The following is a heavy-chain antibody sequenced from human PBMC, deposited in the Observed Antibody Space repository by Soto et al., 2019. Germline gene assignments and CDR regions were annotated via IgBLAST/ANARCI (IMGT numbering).Heavy chain of an antibody. CDR2: INHSGST. CDR1: GGSFSGYY. J-gene: IGHJ6*02. V-gene: IGHV4-34*01. D-gene: IGHD2-2*01. CDR3: ARDSLAQLLYYYYYGMDV. Sequence: SETLSLTCAVYGGSFSGYYWSWIRQPPVKGLEWIGEINHSGSTNYNPSLKSRVTISVDTSKNQFSLKLSSVTAADTAVYYCARDSLAQLLYYYYYGMDVWGQGTTVTVSS.